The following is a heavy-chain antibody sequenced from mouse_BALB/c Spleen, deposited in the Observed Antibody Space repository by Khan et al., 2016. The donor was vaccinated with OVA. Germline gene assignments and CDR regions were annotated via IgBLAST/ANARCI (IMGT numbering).Heavy chain of an antibody. CDR2: MDPEADFT. D-gene: IGHD1-1*01. CDR1: GYTFTDYE. V-gene: IGHV1-15*01. J-gene: IGHJ3*01. CDR3: TSRVYGSSYGFAY. Sequence: QVQLKESGAELVRPGASVTLSCKASGYTFTDYELHWVKQTPVHGLEWTGAMDPEADFTAYNQKFKGKATLTADKSSSPAYMELRSLTSEDSAVYYCTSRVYGSSYGFAYWGQGTLVAVS.